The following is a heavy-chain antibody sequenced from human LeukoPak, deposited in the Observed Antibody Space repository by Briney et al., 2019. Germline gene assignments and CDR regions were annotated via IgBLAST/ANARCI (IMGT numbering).Heavy chain of an antibody. J-gene: IGHJ6*02. D-gene: IGHD3-9*01. CDR3: ARGGGPLRYFDWLSQGSYYYGMDV. CDR2: NNHSGST. CDR1: GGSSSGYS. V-gene: IGHV4-34*01. Sequence: SETLSLTCAVYGGSSSGYSWSGIREPPGKGLEWIGENNHSGSTNYNPSLKSRVTISVDTSKNQFSLELSSVTAADTAVYYCARGGGPLRYFDWLSQGSYYYGMDVWAKGPRSPSP.